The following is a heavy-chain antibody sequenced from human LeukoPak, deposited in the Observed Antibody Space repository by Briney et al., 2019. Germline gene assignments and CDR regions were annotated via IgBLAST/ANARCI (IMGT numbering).Heavy chain of an antibody. CDR2: ISAYNGNT. J-gene: IGHJ4*02. CDR3: ARGSYYDSSGHFDY. V-gene: IGHV1-18*04. Sequence: ASVKVSCKASGYTFTSYYIHWVRQAPGQGLEWMGWISAYNGNTNYAQKLQGRVTMTTDTSTSTAYMELRSLRSDDTAVYYCARGSYYDSSGHFDYWGQGTLVTVSS. D-gene: IGHD3-22*01. CDR1: GYTFTSYY.